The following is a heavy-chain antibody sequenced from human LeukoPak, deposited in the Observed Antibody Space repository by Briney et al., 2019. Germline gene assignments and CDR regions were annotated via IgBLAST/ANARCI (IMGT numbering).Heavy chain of an antibody. D-gene: IGHD4-17*01. J-gene: IGHJ3*02. CDR1: GFTFSAYG. V-gene: IGHV3-23*01. Sequence: GGSLRLSCAASGFTFSAYGVTWVRQAPGKGLEWVSSMGVSGDNVHYADSVKGRFAVSRDNSKNTLYLQMNSLRAEDAAVYYCAKDPNGDYVGAFDTWGQGTMVIVSS. CDR2: MGVSGDNV. CDR3: AKDPNGDYVGAFDT.